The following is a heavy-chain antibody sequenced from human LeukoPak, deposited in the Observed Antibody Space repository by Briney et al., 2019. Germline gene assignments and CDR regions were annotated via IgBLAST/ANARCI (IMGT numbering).Heavy chain of an antibody. CDR3: AKDSSQWGGYDYGEYYFDY. J-gene: IGHJ4*02. Sequence: PGGSLRLSCAASGFSVSSNYMSWVRQAPGKGLEWVSVLHSGGSTYYADSVKGRFTISRDNSKNTLYVQMNSLRAEDTAVYYCAKDSSQWGGYDYGEYYFDYWGQGTLVTVSS. CDR1: GFSVSSNY. CDR2: LHSGGST. V-gene: IGHV3-53*01. D-gene: IGHD5-12*01.